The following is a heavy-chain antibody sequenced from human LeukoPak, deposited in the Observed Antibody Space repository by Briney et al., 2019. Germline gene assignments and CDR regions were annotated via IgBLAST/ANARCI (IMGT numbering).Heavy chain of an antibody. V-gene: IGHV3-23*01. D-gene: IGHD4-17*01. CDR2: ISGSGGNT. J-gene: IGHJ5*02. Sequence: GGSLRLSCAASGFAFRSYAMTWGRQAAGKGLEWVSTISGSGGNTYYAEYVKGQFTISSNNCKSPLYLQMNSLSSEHTAVYYCAKGVGYGEYEGGFDPWGQGTLVTVSS. CDR3: AKGVGYGEYEGGFDP. CDR1: GFAFRSYA.